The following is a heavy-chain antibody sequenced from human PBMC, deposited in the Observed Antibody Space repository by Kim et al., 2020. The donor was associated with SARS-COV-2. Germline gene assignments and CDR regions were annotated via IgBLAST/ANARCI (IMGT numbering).Heavy chain of an antibody. D-gene: IGHD1-26*01. CDR2: ISSSSSYI. V-gene: IGHV3-21*04. CDR3: ARDSPPGGWADDDAFDI. J-gene: IGHJ3*02. CDR1: GFTFSSYS. Sequence: GGSLRLSCAASGFTFSSYSMNWVRQAPGKGLEWVSSISSSSSYIYYADSVKGRFTISRDNAKNSLYLQMNSLRAEDTAVYYCARDSPPGGWADDDAFDIWGQGTMVTVSS.